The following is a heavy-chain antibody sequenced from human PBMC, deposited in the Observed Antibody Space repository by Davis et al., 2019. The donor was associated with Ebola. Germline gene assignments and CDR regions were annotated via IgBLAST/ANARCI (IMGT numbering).Heavy chain of an antibody. V-gene: IGHV3-23*01. CDR2: LGLSGDT. Sequence: GESLKISCAASGFVFRNYVVSWVRQAPGKGLEWVSTLGLSGDTYYADSVKGRFTISRDNSMNTLQLQMNSLRVEDTAIYYCAKDTSNVWFDVWGQGTMVTVSS. CDR3: AKDTSNVWFDV. CDR1: GFVFRNYV. J-gene: IGHJ3*01. D-gene: IGHD6-19*01.